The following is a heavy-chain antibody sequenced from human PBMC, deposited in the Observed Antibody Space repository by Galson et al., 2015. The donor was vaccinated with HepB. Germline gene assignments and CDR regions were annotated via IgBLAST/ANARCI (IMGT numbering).Heavy chain of an antibody. V-gene: IGHV4-59*13. Sequence: SETLSLACPVSWRSISSSYWGWIRQPPGKGRGLIGYVYYSARTNYNPALKSQVTISVDTSKNQFSLKLSTVTAADRAVYYCARGGEATYSSQLDAFDIWGQGTMVTVSS. CDR3: ARGGEATYSSQLDAFDI. D-gene: IGHD6-13*01. J-gene: IGHJ3*02. CDR1: WRSISSSY. CDR2: VYYSART.